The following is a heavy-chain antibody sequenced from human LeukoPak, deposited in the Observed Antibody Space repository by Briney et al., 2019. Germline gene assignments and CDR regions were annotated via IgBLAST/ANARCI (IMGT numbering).Heavy chain of an antibody. D-gene: IGHD2-21*02. CDR2: IDGSGSLT. CDR1: GFTFSGHA. J-gene: IGHJ4*02. CDR3: ARVSTVTANFDC. Sequence: GGSLRLSCAASGFTFSGHAMNWVRQPPGKGLQWVSGIDGSGSLTFYADFVKGRFTISRDNSENRLYLQMNSLRAEDTALYYCARVSTVTANFDCWGQGSLVTVSS. V-gene: IGHV3-23*05.